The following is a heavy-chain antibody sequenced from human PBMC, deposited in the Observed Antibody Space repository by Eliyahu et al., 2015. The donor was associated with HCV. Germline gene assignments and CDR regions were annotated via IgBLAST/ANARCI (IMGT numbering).Heavy chain of an antibody. J-gene: IGHJ5*02. CDR1: GDSVSSNSAA. CDR3: TREGPRSTGRGTFGS. V-gene: IGHV6-1*01. Sequence: QVQLQQSGPGLVKPSQPLSLTCAISGDSVSSNSAAWNWIRQSPSRGLEWLGRTYYRSKWYNDYAVSVKSRITIKSDRSKNQFSLQLNSVTPEDTAVYYCTREGPRSTGRGTFGSWGQGTLVTVSS. CDR2: TYYRSKWYN. D-gene: IGHD1-1*01.